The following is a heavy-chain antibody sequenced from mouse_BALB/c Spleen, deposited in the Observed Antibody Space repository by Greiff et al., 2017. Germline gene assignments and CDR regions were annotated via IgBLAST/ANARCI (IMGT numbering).Heavy chain of an antibody. CDR2: ISYSGST. D-gene: IGHD2-4*01. V-gene: IGHV3-2*02. Sequence: EVKVEESGPGLVKPSQSLSLTCTVTGYSITSDYAWNWIRQFPGNKLEWMGYISYSGSTSYNPSLKSRISITRDTSKNQFFLQLNSVTTEDTATYYCARGAYDYGVDYWGQGTTLTVSS. CDR1: GYSITSDYA. CDR3: ARGAYDYGVDY. J-gene: IGHJ2*01.